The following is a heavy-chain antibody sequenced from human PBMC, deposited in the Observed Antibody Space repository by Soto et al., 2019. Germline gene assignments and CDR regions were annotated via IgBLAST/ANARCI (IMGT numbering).Heavy chain of an antibody. J-gene: IGHJ3*02. CDR2: IYYSGST. V-gene: IGHV4-39*01. CDR3: ARTFSSSWYDAFGI. Sequence: SETLSLTCTVSGSSISSSSYYWGWIRQPPGKDLEWIGSIYYSGSTYHNPSLKSRVSMSVDTSKNQFSLRLSSVTAADTAVYYCARTFSSSWYDAFGIWGQGTMVTVSS. D-gene: IGHD6-13*01. CDR1: GSSISSSSYY.